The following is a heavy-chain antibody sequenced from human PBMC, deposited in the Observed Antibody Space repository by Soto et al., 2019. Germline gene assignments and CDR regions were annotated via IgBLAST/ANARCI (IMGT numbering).Heavy chain of an antibody. CDR3: ARLSYSSAWYIDY. CDR2: IRNKPNSYTT. V-gene: IGHV3-72*01. D-gene: IGHD6-19*01. J-gene: IGHJ4*02. Sequence: EVQLVESGGGLVQPGGSLTRSCAASGFTFTDHYFDWVRQAPGKGLEWVGRIRNKPNSYTTEYAASVKGRFTISRDDSKNSLYLQMNSLQTEDTAVYYCARLSYSSAWYIDYWGQGTLVTVSS. CDR1: GFTFTDHY.